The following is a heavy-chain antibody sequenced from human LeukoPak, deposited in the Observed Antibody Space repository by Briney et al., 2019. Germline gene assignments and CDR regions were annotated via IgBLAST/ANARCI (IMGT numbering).Heavy chain of an antibody. CDR1: GFTFSRYA. CDR2: ITNNGRST. Sequence: GGSLRLSCSASGFTFSRYAMRWVRQPPGKGLEYVSAITNNGRSTYYADSVKGRFTISRDNSKNTLYLQMSSLRAEDTAVYYCASTYSYDSSGYYPFDYWGQGTLVTVTS. J-gene: IGHJ4*02. CDR3: ASTYSYDSSGYYPFDY. V-gene: IGHV3-64D*06. D-gene: IGHD3-22*01.